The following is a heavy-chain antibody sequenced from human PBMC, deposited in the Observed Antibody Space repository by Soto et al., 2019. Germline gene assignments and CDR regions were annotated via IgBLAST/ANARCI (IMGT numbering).Heavy chain of an antibody. CDR3: ARRTQLWSPIDY. J-gene: IGHJ4*02. D-gene: IGHD5-18*01. CDR1: GFSVSSNY. V-gene: IGHV3-66*01. Sequence: EVQLVQSGGGLVQPGGSLRLSCAASGFSVSSNYMSWVRQAPGKGLEWVSVFYRDGGTFHVDSVKGRFTLSRDNSKNTVFLAMNSLRAEDTAVYFCARRTQLWSPIDYWGQGTLVTVSS. CDR2: FYRDGGT.